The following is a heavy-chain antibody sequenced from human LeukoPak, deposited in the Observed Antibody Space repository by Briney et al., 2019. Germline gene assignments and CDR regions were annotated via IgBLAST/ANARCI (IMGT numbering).Heavy chain of an antibody. J-gene: IGHJ4*02. Sequence: SETLSLTCAVSGGSISSSNWWSWVRQPPGKVLEWIGEIYHSGSTNYNPSLKSRVTISVDKSKTQFSLKLSSVTAADTAVYYCARVGYSSSWSNFDYWGQGTLVTVSS. CDR2: IYHSGST. CDR3: ARVGYSSSWSNFDY. V-gene: IGHV4-4*02. D-gene: IGHD6-13*01. CDR1: GGSISSSNW.